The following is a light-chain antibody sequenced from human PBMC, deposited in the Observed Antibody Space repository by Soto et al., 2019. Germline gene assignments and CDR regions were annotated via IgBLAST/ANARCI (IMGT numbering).Light chain of an antibody. CDR3: QRRSNWPPLT. V-gene: IGKV3-11*01. J-gene: IGKJ4*01. CDR2: DAS. CDR1: QSVRSY. Sequence: EIVLTQSPATLSLSPGERATLSCRASQSVRSYLAWYPPKPGQTPRLLIYDASNRATGIPARFSGRGSGTDFTLTTSSPAPEECAGDDSQRRSNWPPLTVGGGTKVESK.